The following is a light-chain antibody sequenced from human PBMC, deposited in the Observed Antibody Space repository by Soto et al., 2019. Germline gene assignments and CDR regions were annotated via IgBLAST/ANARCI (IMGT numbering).Light chain of an antibody. V-gene: IGKV3-11*01. CDR2: DAS. J-gene: IGKJ1*01. Sequence: EIVLTQSPATLSLSPGERATLTCRASQSVSSYLAWYQQKPGQAPRLLIYDASNRATGIPARFSGSGSGTDFTLTISSLEPEDLAVYYCQQRSNWPPLFGQGTKVEIK. CDR3: QQRSNWPPL. CDR1: QSVSSY.